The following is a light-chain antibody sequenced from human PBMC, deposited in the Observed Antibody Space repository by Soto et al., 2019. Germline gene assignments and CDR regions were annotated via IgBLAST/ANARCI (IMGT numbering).Light chain of an antibody. CDR2: DVS. Sequence: QSVLTQPRSVSGSPGQSVAISCTGTSSDVGGYNYVSWYQQHPGKAPKVMIYDVSKRPSGVPDRLSGSKSGNTASLTISGLQAEDEADYYCCSHAGSYTFVFGTGTKLTVL. V-gene: IGLV2-11*01. J-gene: IGLJ1*01. CDR3: CSHAGSYTFV. CDR1: SSDVGGYNY.